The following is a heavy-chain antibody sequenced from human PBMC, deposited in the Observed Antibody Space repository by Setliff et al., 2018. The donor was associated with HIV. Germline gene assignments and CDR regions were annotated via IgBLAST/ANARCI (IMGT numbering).Heavy chain of an antibody. D-gene: IGHD2-21*02. V-gene: IGHV1-46*01. Sequence: ASVKVSCKASGYTFTNYYMHWVRQAPGQGLEWMGIINPSGGSTTYSQEFQGRVSMTRDTSTSTVYMELSSLRSEDTAVYYCARSLPAEYFQQWGQGTLVTVSS. J-gene: IGHJ1*01. CDR1: GYTFTNYY. CDR2: INPSGGST. CDR3: ARSLPAEYFQQ.